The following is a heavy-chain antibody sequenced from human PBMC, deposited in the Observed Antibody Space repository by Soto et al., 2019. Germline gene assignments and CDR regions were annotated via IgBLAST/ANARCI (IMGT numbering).Heavy chain of an antibody. CDR1: GFTFSSYS. CDR2: ISSSSSYI. D-gene: IGHD3-9*01. Sequence: WGSLRLSCAASGFTFSSYSMNWVRQAPGKGLEWVSSISSSSSYIYYADSVKGRFTISRDNAKNSLYLQMNSLRAEDTAVYYCAREKPADDYDILTGYPDYWGQGTLVTVSS. CDR3: AREKPADDYDILTGYPDY. V-gene: IGHV3-21*01. J-gene: IGHJ4*02.